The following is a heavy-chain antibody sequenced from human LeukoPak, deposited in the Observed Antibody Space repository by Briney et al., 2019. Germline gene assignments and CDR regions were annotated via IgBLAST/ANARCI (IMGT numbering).Heavy chain of an antibody. V-gene: IGHV4-59*01. D-gene: IGHD3-16*02. CDR3: ARVSYGDYVWGSYRYLSYWYFDL. J-gene: IGHJ2*01. CDR1: GGSISRYY. CDR2: IYSSENT. Sequence: PSETLSLTCTVSGGSISRYYWSWIRQPPGKGLEWIGYIYSSENTYYNPSLNSRVTISVDTSKNQFSLKLSSVTAADTAVYYCARVSYGDYVWGSYRYLSYWYFDLWGRGTLVTVSS.